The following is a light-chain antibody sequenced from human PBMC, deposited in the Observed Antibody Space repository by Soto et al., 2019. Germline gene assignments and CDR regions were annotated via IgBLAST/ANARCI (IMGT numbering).Light chain of an antibody. CDR1: QSLLYTSNNKNY. CDR2: WAS. Sequence: IVITHSPDSLYMPLVAMSTINCKYSQSLLYTSNNKNYLAWYQQKPGQPPKLLIVWASTRASGVPDRFSGSGSGTDFTLSIGSLQAEDVAVYYCQQYYHAPITFGQGTRLEIK. V-gene: IGKV4-1*01. J-gene: IGKJ5*01. CDR3: QQYYHAPIT.